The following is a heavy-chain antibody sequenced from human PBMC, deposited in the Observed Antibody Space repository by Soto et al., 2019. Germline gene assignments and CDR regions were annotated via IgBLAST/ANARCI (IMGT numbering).Heavy chain of an antibody. Sequence: SGPTLVNPTQTLTLTWIFSGFSLRTIGVGVGWIRQPPGKALEWLGFIYWNDDKRYSPSLKSRLTITKDTSKNQVVLTMTNMDPVDTATYYCAKSGSSGWYGWFDPWGQGTLVTVSS. D-gene: IGHD6-19*01. J-gene: IGHJ5*02. CDR2: IYWNDDK. CDR3: AKSGSSGWYGWFDP. V-gene: IGHV2-5*01. CDR1: GFSLRTIGVG.